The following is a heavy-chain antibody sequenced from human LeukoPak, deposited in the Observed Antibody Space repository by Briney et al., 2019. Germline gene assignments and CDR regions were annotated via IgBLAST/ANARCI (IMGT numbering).Heavy chain of an antibody. CDR2: IIPIFGTA. CDR1: GGTFSSYA. D-gene: IGHD3-10*01. Sequence: GASVKVSCKASGGTFSSYAISWVRQAPGQGLEWMGGIIPIFGTANYAQKFQGRVTITADKSTSTAYMELSSLRSEDTAVYYCARGLGNTMVRGENYYYYYMDVWGKGTTVTVSS. CDR3: ARGLGNTMVRGENYYYYYMDV. J-gene: IGHJ6*03. V-gene: IGHV1-69*06.